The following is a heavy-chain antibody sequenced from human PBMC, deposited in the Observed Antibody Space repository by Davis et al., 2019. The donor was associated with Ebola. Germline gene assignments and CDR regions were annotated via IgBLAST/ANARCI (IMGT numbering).Heavy chain of an antibody. Sequence: ASVKVFCKASGYTFSDYHIHWVRQAPGQGLEWMGKIDPKRESSSYAQKFQGRVSLTRDTSRNTVYMEVNSLRFEDTAVYFCARDWWGSSSWYAFWGQGTLVTVSS. CDR3: ARDWWGSSSWYAF. V-gene: IGHV1-46*01. CDR2: IDPKRESS. J-gene: IGHJ4*02. CDR1: GYTFSDYH. D-gene: IGHD6-13*01.